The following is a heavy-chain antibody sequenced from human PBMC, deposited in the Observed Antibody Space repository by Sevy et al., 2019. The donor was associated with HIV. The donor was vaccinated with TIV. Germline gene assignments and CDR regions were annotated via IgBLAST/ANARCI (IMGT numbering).Heavy chain of an antibody. Sequence: ASVQVSCKASGYTFTSYGISWVRQAPGQGLEWMGWISAYNGNTNYAQKLQGRVTMTTDTSTSTACMELRSLRSDDTAAYYCARYGYSYGYGWFDPWGQGTLVTVSS. CDR1: GYTFTSYG. V-gene: IGHV1-18*04. D-gene: IGHD5-18*01. CDR2: ISAYNGNT. J-gene: IGHJ5*02. CDR3: ARYGYSYGYGWFDP.